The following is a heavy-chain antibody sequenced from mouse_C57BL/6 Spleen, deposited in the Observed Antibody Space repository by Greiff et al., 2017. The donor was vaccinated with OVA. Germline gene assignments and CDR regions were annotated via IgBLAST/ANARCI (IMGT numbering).Heavy chain of an antibody. Sequence: VKLQQPGAELVKPGASVKLSCKASGYTFTSYWMQWVKQRPGQGLEWIGEIDPSDSYTNYNQKFKGKATLTVDTSSSTAYMQLSSLISEDSAVYYCARGDGSSPYWYFDVWGTGTTVTVSS. V-gene: IGHV1-50*01. CDR2: IDPSDSYT. CDR1: GYTFTSYW. CDR3: ARGDGSSPYWYFDV. D-gene: IGHD1-1*01. J-gene: IGHJ1*03.